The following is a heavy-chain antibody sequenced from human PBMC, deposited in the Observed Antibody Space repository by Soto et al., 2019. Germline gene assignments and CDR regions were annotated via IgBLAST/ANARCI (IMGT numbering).Heavy chain of an antibody. V-gene: IGHV4-34*01. Sequence: PSETLSLTCAVYGGSFSGDFWSWIRQSPGKGLEWIGEINHSGSTTYNPSLKSRVTISVDASKNQFSLTLSSVTAADTAVYYCARPRWRQFTPSSYYGMDVWGQGTAVTVSS. CDR2: INHSGST. CDR1: GGSFSGDF. J-gene: IGHJ6*02. CDR3: ARPRWRQFTPSSYYGMDV.